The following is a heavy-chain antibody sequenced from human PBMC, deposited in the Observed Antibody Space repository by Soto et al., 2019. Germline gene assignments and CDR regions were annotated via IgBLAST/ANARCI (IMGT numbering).Heavy chain of an antibody. J-gene: IGHJ4*02. Sequence: SETLSLTCAVYGGSFSGYYWSWIRQPPGKGLEWIGEINHSGSTNYNPSLKSRVTISVDTSKNQFSLKLSSVTAADTAVYYCARGWELLKPFDYWGQGTLVTVSS. V-gene: IGHV4-34*01. CDR2: INHSGST. CDR3: ARGWELLKPFDY. CDR1: GGSFSGYY. D-gene: IGHD1-26*01.